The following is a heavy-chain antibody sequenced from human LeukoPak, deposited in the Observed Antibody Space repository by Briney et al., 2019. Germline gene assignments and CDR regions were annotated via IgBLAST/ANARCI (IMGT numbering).Heavy chain of an antibody. V-gene: IGHV4-39*07. Sequence: SSETLSLTCTVSCGSISSSSYYWGWIRQPPGKGLEWIGSICYSGSTYYNPSLKSRVTISVDTSKNQFSLKLSSVTAADTAVYYCAREVTMIVGVAFDIWGQGTMVTVSS. J-gene: IGHJ3*02. D-gene: IGHD3-22*01. CDR1: CGSISSSSYY. CDR2: ICYSGST. CDR3: AREVTMIVGVAFDI.